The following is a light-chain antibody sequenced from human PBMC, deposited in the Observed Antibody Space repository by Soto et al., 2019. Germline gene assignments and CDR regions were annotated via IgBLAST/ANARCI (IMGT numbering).Light chain of an antibody. V-gene: IGKV1-27*01. CDR2: AAS. CDR3: QKYNSAPLT. CDR1: QGIRNY. J-gene: IGKJ1*01. Sequence: EMTQSPSSLSASLENKVTITCRASQGIRNYLAWYQQKPGKVPKLLIYAASTLQSGVPSRFSGSGSGTDFALTISSLQPEDVATYYCQKYNSAPLTFGQGTKVDIK.